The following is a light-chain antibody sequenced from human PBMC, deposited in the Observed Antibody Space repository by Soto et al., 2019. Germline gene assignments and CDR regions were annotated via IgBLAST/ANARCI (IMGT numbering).Light chain of an antibody. J-gene: IGKJ1*01. V-gene: IGKV3-20*01. CDR2: GAS. CDR3: QQYGSSPRT. Sequence: EIVLTQAAGTLSLSPGERATLSSRASQSVSSSYLAWYQQKPGQAPRLLIYGASSRATGIPDRFSGSGSGTDFTLTISRLEPEDFAVYYCQQYGSSPRTFGQGTKV. CDR1: QSVSSSY.